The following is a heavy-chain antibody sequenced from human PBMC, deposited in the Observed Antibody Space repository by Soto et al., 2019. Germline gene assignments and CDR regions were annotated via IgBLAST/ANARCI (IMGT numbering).Heavy chain of an antibody. CDR1: GFTFSSYA. Sequence: EVQLLESGGGLVQPGGSLRLSCAASGFTFSSYAMSWVRQAPGKGLEWVSRISGSGGSTYYADSVKGRFTISRDNSKNTPYLQMNSLRAEDTAVYYCARTVYYYDSRGYYSYWGQGTLVSVSS. J-gene: IGHJ4*02. V-gene: IGHV3-23*01. D-gene: IGHD3-22*01. CDR3: ARTVYYYDSRGYYSY. CDR2: ISGSGGST.